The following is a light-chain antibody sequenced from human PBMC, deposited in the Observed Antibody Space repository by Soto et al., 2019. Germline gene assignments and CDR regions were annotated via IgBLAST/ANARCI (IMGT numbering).Light chain of an antibody. J-gene: IGLJ1*01. CDR2: DVS. V-gene: IGLV2-14*01. Sequence: QSALTQPASVSGSPGQSITISCTGTSSDVGGYNYVSWYQQHPGKAPKLMIYDVSNRPSGVSNRFSGSKSCNTASLTISGLQAEDGADYYCSSFTSGSTLYVFGTGTKLTVL. CDR1: SSDVGGYNY. CDR3: SSFTSGSTLYV.